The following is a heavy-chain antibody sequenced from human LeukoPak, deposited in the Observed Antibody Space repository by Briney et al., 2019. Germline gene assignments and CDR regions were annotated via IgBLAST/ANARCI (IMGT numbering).Heavy chain of an antibody. D-gene: IGHD3-22*01. V-gene: IGHV4-34*01. CDR1: GGSFSGYY. Sequence: SETLSLTCAVYGGSFSGYYWSWIRQPPGKGLEWIGEINHSGSINYNPSLKSRVTISEDTSKNQFSLKLSSVTAADTAVYYCARWTTMRRYFDYWDQGTLVTVSS. CDR3: ARWTTMRRYFDY. CDR2: INHSGSI. J-gene: IGHJ4*02.